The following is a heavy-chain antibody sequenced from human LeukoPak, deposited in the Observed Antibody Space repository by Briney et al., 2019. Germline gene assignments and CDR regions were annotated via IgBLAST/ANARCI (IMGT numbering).Heavy chain of an antibody. V-gene: IGHV1-69*04. J-gene: IGHJ4*02. Sequence: SVKFSCKASGGTFSSYAISWVRQAPGQGLEWMGRIIPILGIANYAQKFQGRVTITADESTSTAYMELSSLRSEDTAVYYCARDSDPVGATGYWGQGTLVTVSS. D-gene: IGHD1-26*01. CDR3: ARDSDPVGATGY. CDR1: GGTFSSYA. CDR2: IIPILGIA.